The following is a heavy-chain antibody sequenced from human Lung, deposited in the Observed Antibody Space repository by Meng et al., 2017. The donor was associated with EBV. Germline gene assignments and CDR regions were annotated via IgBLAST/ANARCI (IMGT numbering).Heavy chain of an antibody. Sequence: LPRLVPGSGLVKPSGTPSLTCCVSGGSISSSNWWIWVRQPPGKGLEWIGEIYHSGSTNYNPSLKSRVNISVEKSKNQFSLKLSSVTAADTAVYYCARAVDTGYFDYWGQGTLVTVSS. V-gene: IGHV4-4*02. J-gene: IGHJ4*02. D-gene: IGHD5-18*01. CDR1: GGSISSSNW. CDR2: IYHSGST. CDR3: ARAVDTGYFDY.